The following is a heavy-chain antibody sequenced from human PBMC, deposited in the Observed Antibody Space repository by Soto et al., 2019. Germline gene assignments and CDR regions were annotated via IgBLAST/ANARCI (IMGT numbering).Heavy chain of an antibody. V-gene: IGHV5-51*01. D-gene: IGHD3-3*01. CDR2: IYPGGSDT. Sequence: AESLKISYKGSGNSFTSYWNGWVRPMAGKGLEWMGIIYPGGSDTRYSPSFQGQVTISADKSIRTAYLQWSSLKASGAAMYYCASSRITIFGVVDDWFDPWGQGTLVTVSS. CDR3: ASSRITIFGVVDDWFDP. CDR1: GNSFTSYW. J-gene: IGHJ5*02.